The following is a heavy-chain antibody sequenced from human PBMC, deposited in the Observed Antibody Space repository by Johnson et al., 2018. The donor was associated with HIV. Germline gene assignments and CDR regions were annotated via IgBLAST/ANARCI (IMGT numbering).Heavy chain of an antibody. D-gene: IGHD1-26*01. CDR1: GFTFSSYA. CDR3: ARELSVGASDAFDI. CDR2: ISWDSGSI. J-gene: IGHJ3*02. Sequence: VQLVESGGGVVRPGGSLRLSCAASGFTFSSYAMSWVRQAPGKGLEWVSAISWDSGSIGYADSVKGRFTISRDNAKNSLYLQMNSLRAEDTALYYCARELSVGASDAFDIWGQGTMVTVSS. V-gene: IGHV3-20*04.